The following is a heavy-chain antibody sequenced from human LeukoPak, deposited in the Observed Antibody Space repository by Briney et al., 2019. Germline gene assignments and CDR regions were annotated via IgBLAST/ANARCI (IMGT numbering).Heavy chain of an antibody. CDR2: ICYDGSNK. Sequence: GRSLRLSCAASGFTFSSYGMHWVRQAPGKGLEWVAVICYDGSNKYYADSVNGRFTISRDNSKNTLYLQMNSLRAEDTAVYYCARDLLFQDYYDSSGYLDYWGQGTLVTVSS. J-gene: IGHJ4*02. CDR3: ARDLLFQDYYDSSGYLDY. V-gene: IGHV3-33*01. CDR1: GFTFSSYG. D-gene: IGHD3-22*01.